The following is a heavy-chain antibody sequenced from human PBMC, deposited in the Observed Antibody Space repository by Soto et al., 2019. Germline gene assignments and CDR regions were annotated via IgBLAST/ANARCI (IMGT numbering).Heavy chain of an antibody. V-gene: IGHV1-18*01. J-gene: IGHJ4*02. Sequence: QVQLVQSGAEVKKPGASLKVSCTASGYTFTSYAITWVRHAPGQGLEWMGWISTYNGDTKYAQNLQGRVTITTDTSTRTAYMELRSMKSDDTAVYYCARGSLLRTIPEHWGKGTLVAVSS. CDR2: ISTYNGDT. CDR3: ARGSLLRTIPEH. D-gene: IGHD3-3*01. CDR1: GYTFTSYA.